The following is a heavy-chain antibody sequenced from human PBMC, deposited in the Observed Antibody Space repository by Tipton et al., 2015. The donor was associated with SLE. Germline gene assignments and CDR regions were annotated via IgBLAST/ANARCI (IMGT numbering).Heavy chain of an antibody. D-gene: IGHD6-19*01. CDR1: GGSISSYY. CDR2: IYYNGST. CDR3: AGREQWLAY. J-gene: IGHJ4*02. Sequence: TLSLTCTVSGGSISSYYWSWIRQPPGKGLEWIGYIYYNGSTNYNPSLKSRVTISVDTSKNQFSLKLSSVTAADTAVYYCAGREQWLAYWGQGTLVTVSS. V-gene: IGHV4-59*01.